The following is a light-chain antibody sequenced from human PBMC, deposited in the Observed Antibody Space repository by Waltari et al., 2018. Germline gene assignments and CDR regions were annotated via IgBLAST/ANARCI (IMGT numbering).Light chain of an antibody. CDR3: QQANSFPFT. J-gene: IGKJ3*01. CDR2: TAS. Sequence: DIQMTQSPSSVSASVGDRVTITCRANLSISNWLAWYQQKPGKAPKLLIHTASILQRGVPSRFSGGGSGTDFTLSISSLQPGDFATYYCQQANSFPFTFGPGTKVDIK. CDR1: LSISNW. V-gene: IGKV1-12*01.